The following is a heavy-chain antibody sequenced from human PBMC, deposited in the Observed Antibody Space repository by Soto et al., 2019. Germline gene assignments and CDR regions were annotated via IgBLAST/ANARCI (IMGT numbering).Heavy chain of an antibody. V-gene: IGHV3-30*18. CDR2: VSHDGRNT. CDR1: GFTFSDYA. CDR3: AKGGRQWLVTSDFNY. J-gene: IGHJ4*02. Sequence: VQLVESGGGVVQPGRSLRLSCAASGFTFSDYAMHWVRQAPGKGLEWVAVVSHDGRNTHYADSVKGRFTISRDSSKNTVSLEMTSLRAAETAVYYCAKGGRQWLVTSDFNYWGQRALVTVSS. D-gene: IGHD6-19*01.